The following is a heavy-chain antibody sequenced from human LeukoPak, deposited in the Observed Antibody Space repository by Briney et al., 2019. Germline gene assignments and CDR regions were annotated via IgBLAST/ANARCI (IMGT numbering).Heavy chain of an antibody. CDR3: ARVYCGGDCFRSYFDY. CDR1: GFTFSSYW. D-gene: IGHD2-21*02. CDR2: INSDGSST. Sequence: GGSLRLSCAASGFTFSSYWMHWVRQAPGKGLVWVSRINSDGSSTSYADSVKGRFTISRDNAKNTLYLQMNSLRAEDTAVYYCARVYCGGDCFRSYFDYWGQGTLVTVSS. J-gene: IGHJ4*02. V-gene: IGHV3-74*01.